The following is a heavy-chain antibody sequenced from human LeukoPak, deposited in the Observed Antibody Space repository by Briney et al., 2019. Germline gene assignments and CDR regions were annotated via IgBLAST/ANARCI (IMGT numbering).Heavy chain of an antibody. CDR3: ARLPRYYYDSSGYFNWFDP. CDR1: GYTFTSYY. CDR2: INPSGGST. J-gene: IGHJ5*02. V-gene: IGHV1-46*01. D-gene: IGHD3-22*01. Sequence: ASVKVSCKASGYTFTSYYMHWVRQAPGQGLEWMGIINPSGGSTSYAQKFQGRVTMTRDASTSTVYMELSSLRSEDTAVYYCARLPRYYYDSSGYFNWFDPWGQGTLVTVSS.